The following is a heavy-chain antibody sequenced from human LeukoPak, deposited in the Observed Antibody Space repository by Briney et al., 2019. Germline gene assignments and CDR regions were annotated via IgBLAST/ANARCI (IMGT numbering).Heavy chain of an antibody. CDR3: ARGYRITMVRGVIMGGGYYYGMDV. CDR1: GFTFSSYA. J-gene: IGHJ6*02. CDR2: ISYDGSNK. D-gene: IGHD3-10*01. V-gene: IGHV3-30*04. Sequence: GGSLRLSCAASGFTFSSYAMHWVRQAPGKGLEWVAVISYDGSNKYYADSVKGRFTISRDNSKNTLYLQMNSLRAEDTAVYYCARGYRITMVRGVIMGGGYYYGMDVWGQGTTVTVSS.